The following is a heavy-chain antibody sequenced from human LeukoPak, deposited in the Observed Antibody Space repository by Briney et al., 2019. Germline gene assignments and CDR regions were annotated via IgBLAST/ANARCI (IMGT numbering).Heavy chain of an antibody. CDR1: GGSISSSSYY. CDR2: IYYSGST. CDR3: ARHEGAAAADADYFDY. D-gene: IGHD6-13*01. V-gene: IGHV4-39*01. J-gene: IGHJ4*02. Sequence: SETLSLTCTVSGGSISSSSYYWGWIRQPPGKGLEWIRSIYYSGSTYYNPSLKSRVTISVDTSKNQFSLKLSSVTAADTAVYYCARHEGAAAADADYFDYWGQGTLVTVSS.